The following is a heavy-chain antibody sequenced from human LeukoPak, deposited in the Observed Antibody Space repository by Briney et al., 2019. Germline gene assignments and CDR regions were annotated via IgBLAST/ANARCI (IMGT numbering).Heavy chain of an antibody. CDR3: AKGPFAVGTSYYFDY. J-gene: IGHJ4*02. CDR1: GFTFSSYG. V-gene: IGHV3-30*18. D-gene: IGHD1-26*01. CDR2: ISYDGSHK. Sequence: GGSLRLSCAASGFTFSSYGMHWVRQAPGKGLEWVAVISYDGSHKNYADSVKGRFTISRDNSKNTLYLQMNSLRAEDTAVYYCAKGPFAVGTSYYFDYWGQGTLVTVSS.